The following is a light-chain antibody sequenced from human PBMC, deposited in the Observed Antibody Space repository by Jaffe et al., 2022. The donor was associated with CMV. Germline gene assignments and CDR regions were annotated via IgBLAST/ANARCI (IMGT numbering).Light chain of an antibody. CDR3: LQHHSYPYT. J-gene: IGKJ2*01. V-gene: IGKV1-17*03. CDR2: AAS. Sequence: DIQMTQSPSAMSASVGDRVTITCRASQDISNYLAWFQQKPGKVPKRLIYAASNLQGGVPSRFGGSGSGTEFTLTINSLQPEDSATYFCLQHHSYPYTFGQGTKLEIK. CDR1: QDISNY.